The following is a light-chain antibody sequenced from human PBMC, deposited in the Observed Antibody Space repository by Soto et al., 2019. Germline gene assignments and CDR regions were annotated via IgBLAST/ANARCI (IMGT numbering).Light chain of an antibody. Sequence: QSVLTQPPSASGTPGQRVSISCSGSSSNIGRNTVNWYQQLPGTAPKVLIYSNDQRPSGVPDRFSGSKSGTSASLAISGLQSEDEADYYCAAWDDSLNGQGFFGGGTKLTVL. CDR1: SSNIGRNT. J-gene: IGLJ2*01. CDR2: SND. CDR3: AAWDDSLNGQGF. V-gene: IGLV1-44*01.